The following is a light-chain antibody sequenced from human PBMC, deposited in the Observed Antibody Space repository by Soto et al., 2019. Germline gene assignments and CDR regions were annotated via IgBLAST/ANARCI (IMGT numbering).Light chain of an antibody. CDR2: GAS. Sequence: EIVLTQSPGTLSLSPGERATLSCRASQSVSSSYVAWYQQKPGQAPRRLMYGASNRATGIPDRFSGSGSGTDFTLTISRLEPEDFAVYYCQQYATSPMYTFGRGTKLEIK. J-gene: IGKJ2*01. CDR1: QSVSSSY. V-gene: IGKV3-20*01. CDR3: QQYATSPMYT.